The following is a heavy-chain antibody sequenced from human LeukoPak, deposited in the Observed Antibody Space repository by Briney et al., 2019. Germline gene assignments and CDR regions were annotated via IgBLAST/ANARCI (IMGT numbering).Heavy chain of an antibody. CDR3: ARGDYTGDY. CDR2: IYYSEST. V-gene: IGHV4-59*01. Sequence: SETLSLTCTVSGGSISSYYWSWIRQPPRKGLEWIGYIYYSESTNYNPSLKSRVTISVDTSKNQFSLKLSSVTAADTAVYYCARGDYTGDYWGQGTLVTVSS. CDR1: GGSISSYY. D-gene: IGHD4-11*01. J-gene: IGHJ4*02.